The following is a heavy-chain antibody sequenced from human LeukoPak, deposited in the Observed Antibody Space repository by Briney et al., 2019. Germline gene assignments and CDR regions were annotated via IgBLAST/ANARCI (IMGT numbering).Heavy chain of an antibody. D-gene: IGHD3-22*01. CDR1: GFTFNNYA. CDR2: ISTSGDST. CDR3: AKELNRFYYDSSGYYPEAEYFQH. J-gene: IGHJ1*01. V-gene: IGHV3-23*01. Sequence: PGGSLKLSCAASGFTFNNYAMTWVRQAPGKGLEWVSTISTSGDSTYYADSVKGRFTTSRDNSENTLYLQMNSLRAEDTAVYYCAKELNRFYYDSSGYYPEAEYFQHWGQGTLVTVSS.